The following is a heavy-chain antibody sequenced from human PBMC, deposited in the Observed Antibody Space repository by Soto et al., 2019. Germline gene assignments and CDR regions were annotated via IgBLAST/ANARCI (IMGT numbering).Heavy chain of an antibody. D-gene: IGHD2-21*02. CDR3: ARVDCGGDCYSRYYFDY. CDR1: GFTFSSYS. CDR2: ISSSSTI. Sequence: GGSLRLSCAASGFTFSSYSMNWVRQAPGKGLEWVSYISSSSTIYYADSVKGRFTISRDNAKNSLYLQMNSLRAEDTAVYYCARVDCGGDCYSRYYFDYWGQGTLVTVSS. V-gene: IGHV3-48*04. J-gene: IGHJ4*02.